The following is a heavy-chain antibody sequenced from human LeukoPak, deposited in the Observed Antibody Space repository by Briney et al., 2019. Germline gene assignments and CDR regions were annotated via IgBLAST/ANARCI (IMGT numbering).Heavy chain of an antibody. CDR3: ARDSELGAFDY. J-gene: IGHJ4*02. CDR1: GFTFSDYY. CDR2: ISSSGSTI. D-gene: IGHD1-26*01. Sequence: GGSLRLSCAASGFTFSDYYMSWIRQAPGKGLEWVSYISSSGSTIYYADSVKGRFTISGDNAKNSLYLQMNSLRAEDTAVYYCARDSELGAFDYWGQGTLVTVSS. V-gene: IGHV3-11*04.